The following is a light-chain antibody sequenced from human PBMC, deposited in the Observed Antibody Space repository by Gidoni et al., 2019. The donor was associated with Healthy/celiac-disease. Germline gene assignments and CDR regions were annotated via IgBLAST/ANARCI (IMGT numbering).Light chain of an antibody. CDR2: GAS. V-gene: IGKV3-20*01. J-gene: IGKJ1*01. CDR3: QQYGSSPET. CDR1: QSVSSSY. Sequence: DIVFTQSPGTLSLSPGERATLSCRASQSVSSSYLAWYQQRPGQAPRLLIYGASSRDTGIPDSVSGSWSGTDFTLTISRLEPEDFAVYYCQQYGSSPETFGQGTKVEIK.